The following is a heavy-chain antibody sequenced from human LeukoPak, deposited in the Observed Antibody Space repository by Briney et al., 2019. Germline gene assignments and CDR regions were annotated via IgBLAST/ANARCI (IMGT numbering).Heavy chain of an antibody. D-gene: IGHD3-16*02. Sequence: GGSLRLSCAASGFTFSDYYMNWIRQAPGKGLEWISYMSSSGSTISYADSVTGRFTVSRDNAKNSLYLQMNSLRAEDTAVYYCAKDQFITFGGVIVKPPFDYWGQGTLVTVSS. J-gene: IGHJ4*02. V-gene: IGHV3-11*01. CDR1: GFTFSDYY. CDR2: MSSSGSTI. CDR3: AKDQFITFGGVIVKPPFDY.